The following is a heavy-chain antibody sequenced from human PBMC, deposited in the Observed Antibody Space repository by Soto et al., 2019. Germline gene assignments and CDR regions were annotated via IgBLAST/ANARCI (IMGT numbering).Heavy chain of an antibody. D-gene: IGHD3-16*01. CDR1: GFTVSSIY. CDR3: ARGLLGVNQAY. CDR2: IYSGGST. Sequence: GGSLRLSCAVSGFTVSSIYMSWVRQAPGKGLEWVSVIYSGGSTYYADSVKGRFTISRDNSKDTLYLQMNSLRADDTAVYFCARGLLGVNQAYWGQGTLVTVSS. V-gene: IGHV3-66*01. J-gene: IGHJ4*02.